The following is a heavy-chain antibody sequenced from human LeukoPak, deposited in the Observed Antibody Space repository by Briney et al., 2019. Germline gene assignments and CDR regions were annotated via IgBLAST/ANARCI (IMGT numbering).Heavy chain of an antibody. CDR1: GGSISSYH. V-gene: IGHV4-59*01. Sequence: SETLSLTCTVSGGSISSYHWSWIRQPPGKGLQWIGHIYYTGGTNYNPSLKSRLTISLDTSKNQFSLKLSSVTAADTAVYYCTRSLGVVIHGGMDVWGQGTTVTVSS. CDR3: TRSLGVVIHGGMDV. CDR2: IYYTGGT. D-gene: IGHD3-3*01. J-gene: IGHJ6*02.